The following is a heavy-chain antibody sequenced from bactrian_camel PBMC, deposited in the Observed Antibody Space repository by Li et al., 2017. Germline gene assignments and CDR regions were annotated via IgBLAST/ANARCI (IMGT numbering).Heavy chain of an antibody. Sequence: HVQLVESGGGSVQAGGSLRLSCTASGFTFDDSDMGWYRQAPGNECELVSTISSDGSTYYRDSVKGRFTISQDNAKNTVYLQMNSLKPEDTAVYYCAADMGPMGRGRVCSSYLYEYNYWGQGTQVTVS. D-gene: IGHD3*01. CDR2: ISSDGST. J-gene: IGHJ4*01. V-gene: IGHV3S63*01. CDR3: AADMGPMGRGRVCSSYLYEYNY. CDR1: GFTFDDSD.